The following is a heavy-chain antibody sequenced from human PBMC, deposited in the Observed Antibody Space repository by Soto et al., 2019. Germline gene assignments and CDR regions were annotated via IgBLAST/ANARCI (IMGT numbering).Heavy chain of an antibody. D-gene: IGHD3-10*01. CDR3: AKHLWFGESVFDS. V-gene: IGHV3-23*01. CDR1: GFTFTNYA. CDR2: ISGSGGST. Sequence: EVQLLESGGRLVQPGGSLRLACEVSGFTFTNYAMSWVRQAPGKGLEWLSRISGSGGSTSYADSGKGRFTVSRDNSKNTLYLQMDSLRTEDTAVYYCAKHLWFGESVFDSWGQGTLVTVSS. J-gene: IGHJ4*02.